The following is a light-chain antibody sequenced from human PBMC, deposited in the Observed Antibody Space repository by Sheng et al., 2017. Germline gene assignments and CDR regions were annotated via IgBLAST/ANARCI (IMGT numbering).Light chain of an antibody. J-gene: IGKJ1*01. CDR3: QQYGNSPQT. CDR1: QSVSSSY. Sequence: EIVMTQSPGTLSVSPGERATLSCRASQSVSSSYLAWYQQKPGQAPRLLIYGASNRATGIPDRFSGSESGTDFTLTISRLEPEDFAVYYCQQYGNSPQTFGQGTKVEI. CDR2: GAS. V-gene: IGKV3-20*01.